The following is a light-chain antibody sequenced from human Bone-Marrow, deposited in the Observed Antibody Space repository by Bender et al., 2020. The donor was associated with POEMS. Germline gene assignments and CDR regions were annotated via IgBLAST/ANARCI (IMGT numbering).Light chain of an antibody. V-gene: IGLV2-23*02. Sequence: QSALTQPASVSGSPGQSITISCTGTSSDIGTYNLVSWYQHYPGKAPKLMIYEVSKRPSGVSSRFSGAKSGNTASLTISGLQGEDEAHYYCCSYAGRNTFIIFGGGTNLTVL. CDR3: CSYAGRNTFII. CDR1: SSDIGTYNL. J-gene: IGLJ2*01. CDR2: EVS.